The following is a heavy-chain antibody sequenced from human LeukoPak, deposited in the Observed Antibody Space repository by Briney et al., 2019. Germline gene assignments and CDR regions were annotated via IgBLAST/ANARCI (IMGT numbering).Heavy chain of an antibody. V-gene: IGHV3-30*03. CDR3: ARDNRYYDSSGALYNWFDP. J-gene: IGHJ5*02. CDR2: ISYDGSNK. D-gene: IGHD3-22*01. Sequence: GGSLRLSCAASGFTFSSYGMHWVRQAPGKGLEWVAVISYDGSNKYYADSVKGRFTISRGNSKNTLYLQMNSLRAEDTAVYYCARDNRYYDSSGALYNWFDPWGQGTLVTVSS. CDR1: GFTFSSYG.